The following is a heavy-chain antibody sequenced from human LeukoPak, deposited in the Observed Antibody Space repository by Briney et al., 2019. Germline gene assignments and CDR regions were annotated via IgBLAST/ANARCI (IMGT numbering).Heavy chain of an antibody. Sequence: GGSLRLSCAASGFTFSDHCMDWVRQAPGKGLEWVGRTRNKANSYTTEYAASVKGRFTISRDDSKNSLYLQMNSLKTEDTAVYYCARDTLDYGDYPYYYGMDVWGQGTTVTVSS. J-gene: IGHJ6*02. CDR2: TRNKANSYTT. D-gene: IGHD4-17*01. CDR1: GFTFSDHC. CDR3: ARDTLDYGDYPYYYGMDV. V-gene: IGHV3-72*01.